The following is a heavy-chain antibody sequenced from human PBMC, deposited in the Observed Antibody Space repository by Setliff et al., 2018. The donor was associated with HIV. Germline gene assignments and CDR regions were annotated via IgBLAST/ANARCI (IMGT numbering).Heavy chain of an antibody. D-gene: IGHD1-26*01. CDR2: INRDGSTI. Sequence: GESLKISCAASGFTFSDYWMHWVRLVPGRGLVWVSRINRDGSTIKYEDSVKGRFTISRDNAKNTLYLQMNSLRAEDTAFYYCARRDGLSGSSSLKVGGFDIWGQGTMVTVS. CDR3: ARRDGLSGSSSLKVGGFDI. J-gene: IGHJ3*02. CDR1: GFTFSDYW. V-gene: IGHV3-74*03.